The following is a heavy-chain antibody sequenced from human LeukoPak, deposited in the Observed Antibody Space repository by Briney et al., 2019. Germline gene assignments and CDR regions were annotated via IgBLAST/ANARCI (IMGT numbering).Heavy chain of an antibody. V-gene: IGHV4-30-2*01. CDR1: GGSISSGGYS. J-gene: IGHJ5*02. CDR3: ASSRAMDTAMVT. D-gene: IGHD5-18*01. Sequence: PSETLSLTCTVSGGSISSGGYSWSWIRQPPGKGLEWIGYIYHSGSTYYNPSLKSRVTISVDRSKNQFSLKLSSVTAADTAVYYCASSRAMDTAMVTWGQGTLVTVSS. CDR2: IYHSGST.